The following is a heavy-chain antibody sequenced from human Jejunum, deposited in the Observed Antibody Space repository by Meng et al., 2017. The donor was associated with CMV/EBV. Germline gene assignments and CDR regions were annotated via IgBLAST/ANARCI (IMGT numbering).Heavy chain of an antibody. V-gene: IGHV3-48*04. CDR2: ISSGSHTV. CDR3: ARARSSGWYGGANY. D-gene: IGHD6-19*01. Sequence: GFAFSSYSMNWVRQAPGKGLEWVSYISSGSHTVYYADSVKGRFTISRDNTKNSLYLQMNSLRAEDTALYYCARARSSGWYGGANYWGQGTLVTVSS. CDR1: GFAFSSYS. J-gene: IGHJ4*02.